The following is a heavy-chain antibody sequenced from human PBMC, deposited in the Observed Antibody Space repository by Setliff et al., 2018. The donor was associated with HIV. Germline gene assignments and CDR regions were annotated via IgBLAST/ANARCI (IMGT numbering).Heavy chain of an antibody. CDR2: IYHSGST. J-gene: IGHJ4*02. D-gene: IGHD3-22*01. CDR3: ARSGDYYESSGYYRY. Sequence: SETLSLTCTVSGGSISSGGYYWSWIRQHPGKGLEWIGYIYHSGSTFYNPSLRSRAAISVDGSKYHLSLKLFSVTAADTAVYYCARSGDYYESSGYYRYWVQGALVTVSS. V-gene: IGHV4-31*03. CDR1: GGSISSGGYY.